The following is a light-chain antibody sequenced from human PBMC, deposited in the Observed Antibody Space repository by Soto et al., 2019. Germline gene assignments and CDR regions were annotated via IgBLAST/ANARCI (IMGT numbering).Light chain of an antibody. CDR2: GAS. Sequence: EIVLTQSPGTLSVSPGERATLSCRASQSVGRNYLAWYQQKPGQAPRLLIHGASNRATGIPDRFSGSGSGTDFTLTISRLGPEDFAVYYCQQYASSPLTFGGGTKVE. J-gene: IGKJ4*02. CDR3: QQYASSPLT. CDR1: QSVGRNY. V-gene: IGKV3-20*01.